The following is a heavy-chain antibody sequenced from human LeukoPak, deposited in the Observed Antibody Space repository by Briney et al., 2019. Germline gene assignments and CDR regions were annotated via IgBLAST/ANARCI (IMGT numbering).Heavy chain of an antibody. CDR2: IIPILGIA. Sequence: SVKVSCKASGGTFSSCAISWVRQAPGQGLEWMGRIIPILGIANYAQKFQGRVTITADKSTSTAYMELSSLRSEGTAVYYCARDSGPIAVAGIDAFDIWGQGTMVTVSS. V-gene: IGHV1-69*04. D-gene: IGHD6-19*01. CDR1: GGTFSSCA. CDR3: ARDSGPIAVAGIDAFDI. J-gene: IGHJ3*02.